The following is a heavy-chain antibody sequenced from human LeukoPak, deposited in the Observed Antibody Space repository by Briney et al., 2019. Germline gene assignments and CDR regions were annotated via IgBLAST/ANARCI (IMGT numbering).Heavy chain of an antibody. D-gene: IGHD2-15*01. J-gene: IGHJ4*02. CDR1: GFTFSSYW. Sequence: GGSLRLSCAASGFTFSSYWMSWVRQAPGKGLERVANIKQDGSEKYYVDSVKGRFTISRDNAKNSLYLQMNSLRAEDTAVYYCAREGEDIVVDYWGQGTLVTVSS. CDR2: IKQDGSEK. CDR3: AREGEDIVVDY. V-gene: IGHV3-7*01.